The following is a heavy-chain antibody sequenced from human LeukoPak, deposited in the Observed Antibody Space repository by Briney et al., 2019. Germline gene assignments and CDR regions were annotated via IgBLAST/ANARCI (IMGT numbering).Heavy chain of an antibody. D-gene: IGHD3-10*01. J-gene: IGHJ5*02. CDR1: GFTFSSYG. Sequence: GGTLRLSCAASGFTFSSYGMSWVRQAPGKGLEWVSAISGSGGSKCYADSVKGRFTISRDNSKNTLYLQMNSLRAEDTAVYYCAKDRWNYYGSGSYLNWFDPWGQGTLVTVSS. CDR2: ISGSGGSK. V-gene: IGHV3-23*01. CDR3: AKDRWNYYGSGSYLNWFDP.